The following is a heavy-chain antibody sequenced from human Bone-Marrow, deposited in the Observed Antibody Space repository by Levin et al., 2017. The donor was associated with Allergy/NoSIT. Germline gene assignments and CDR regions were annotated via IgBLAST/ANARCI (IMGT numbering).Heavy chain of an antibody. CDR2: IKQDGSEK. CDR3: TSYCSGGSCSA. CDR1: GFTFSSYY. J-gene: IGHJ5*02. V-gene: IGHV3-7*03. D-gene: IGHD2-15*01. Sequence: LSLTCAASGFTFSSYYMNWVRQAPGKGLEWVATIKQDGSEKYYVDSVKGRFTISRDNAKNSLYLQMNSLRAEDTAVYFCTSYCSGGSCSAWGQGTLVTVSS.